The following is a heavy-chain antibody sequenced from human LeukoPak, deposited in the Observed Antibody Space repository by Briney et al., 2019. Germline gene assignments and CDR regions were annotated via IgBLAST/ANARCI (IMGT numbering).Heavy chain of an antibody. CDR3: AKDPDCTSGVCYTFFDY. Sequence: GGSLRLSCAASGFTFSSYGIHWVRQAPGKGLEWVAVISYDGSNKYYADSVKGRFTISRDNSKNTLYLQMNSLRAEDTAVYYCAKDPDCTSGVCYTFFDYWGQGTLVTVSS. J-gene: IGHJ4*02. CDR1: GFTFSSYG. CDR2: ISYDGSNK. D-gene: IGHD2-8*01. V-gene: IGHV3-30*18.